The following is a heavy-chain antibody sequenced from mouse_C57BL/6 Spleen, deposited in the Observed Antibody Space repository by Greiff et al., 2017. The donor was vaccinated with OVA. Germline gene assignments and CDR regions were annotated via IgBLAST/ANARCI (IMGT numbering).Heavy chain of an antibody. CDR3: TKGYYYGKDSFDY. J-gene: IGHJ2*01. D-gene: IGHD1-1*01. CDR2: IDPEDGDT. V-gene: IGHV14-1*01. CDR1: GFNIKDYY. Sequence: VQLQQSGAELVRPGASVKLSCTASGFNIKDYYMHWVKQRPEQGLEWIGRIDPEDGDTEYAPKFKGKATMTADTSSNTASLQLSSLTSEDTAVYYCTKGYYYGKDSFDYWGQGTTLTVSS.